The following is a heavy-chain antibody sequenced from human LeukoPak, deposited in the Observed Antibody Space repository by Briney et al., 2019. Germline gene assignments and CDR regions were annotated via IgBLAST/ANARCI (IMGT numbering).Heavy chain of an antibody. Sequence: GASVKVSCKASGYTFSSCAINWVRQAPGQGLEWMGWISAYNGDTNYAQKLQGRVTMTTDTSTSTAYMELRSLRSDDTAVYYCAREPTIFGVVTPAYYYYGMDVWGQGTTVTVSS. CDR2: ISAYNGDT. D-gene: IGHD3-3*01. CDR3: AREPTIFGVVTPAYYYYGMDV. J-gene: IGHJ6*02. V-gene: IGHV1-18*01. CDR1: GYTFSSCA.